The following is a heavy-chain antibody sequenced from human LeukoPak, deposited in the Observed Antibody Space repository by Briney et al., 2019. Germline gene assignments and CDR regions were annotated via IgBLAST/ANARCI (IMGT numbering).Heavy chain of an antibody. V-gene: IGHV3-33*01. J-gene: IGHJ4*02. CDR1: GFTFSSYG. CDR2: IWYDGSNK. CDR3: ARAGSTGSVDY. D-gene: IGHD6-19*01. Sequence: PGRSLRLSCAASGFTFSSYGMHWVRQAPGKGLEWVAVIWYDGSNKYYADSVKGRFTISRDNSKNTLYLQMNSLRAEDTAVYYCARAGSTGSVDYWGQGTLVTVSS.